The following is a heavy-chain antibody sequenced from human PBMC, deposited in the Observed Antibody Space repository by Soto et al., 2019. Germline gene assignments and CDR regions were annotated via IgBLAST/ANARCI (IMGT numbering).Heavy chain of an antibody. Sequence: EVQLLESGGGLVQPGGSLRLSCAASGFTFSSYAMSWVRQAPGKGLEWVSGISGSGGLTYYADSLTGRFTISRDNSKNPLYLLMNSLRAEDTAGDYCAKERGGSGWDAVDYWGQGTLVTASS. CDR1: GFTFSSYA. D-gene: IGHD6-25*01. V-gene: IGHV3-23*01. CDR3: AKERGGSGWDAVDY. J-gene: IGHJ4*02. CDR2: ISGSGGLT.